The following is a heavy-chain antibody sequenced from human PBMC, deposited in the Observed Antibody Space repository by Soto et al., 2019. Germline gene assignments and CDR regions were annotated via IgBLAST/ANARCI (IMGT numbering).Heavy chain of an antibody. V-gene: IGHV6-1*01. CDR3: ARSEGAGDYAGWYFDL. CDR2: TYYRSKWYN. J-gene: IGHJ2*01. Sequence: SQTLSLTCAISGDSVSSNSAAWNWIRQSPSRGLEWLGRTYYRSKWYNDYAVSVKSRITINPDTSKNQFSLQLNSVTPEDTAVYYCARSEGAGDYAGWYFDLWGRSTLVTVSS. D-gene: IGHD4-17*01. CDR1: GDSVSSNSAA.